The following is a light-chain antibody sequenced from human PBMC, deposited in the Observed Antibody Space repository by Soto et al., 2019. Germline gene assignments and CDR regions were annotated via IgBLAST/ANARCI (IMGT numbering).Light chain of an antibody. CDR3: AAWHDYLNGWV. CDR1: SSNIGSNT. J-gene: IGLJ3*02. Sequence: QSVLTQPPSASGTPGQRVTISCSGSSSNIGSNTVNWYQQLPGTAPKLLIYSNNQRPSGVPDRFSGSNAGISASLAISGLHSEDEGDDYCAAWHDYLNGWVFGGGTKVTVL. V-gene: IGLV1-44*01. CDR2: SNN.